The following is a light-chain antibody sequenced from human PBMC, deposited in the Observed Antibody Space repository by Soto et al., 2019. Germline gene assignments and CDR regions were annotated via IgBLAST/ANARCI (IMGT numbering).Light chain of an antibody. V-gene: IGLV2-8*01. J-gene: IGLJ3*02. CDR2: EVT. CDR1: SSDVGAYNY. Sequence: QSALTQPPSASGSPGQSVTICCTRTSSDVGAYNYVSWYQQHAGKAPKLVIYEVTKRPSGVPDRFSGSKSANTASLTVSGLQAEDEADYYCSSFASSNTWVFGGGTKLTVL. CDR3: SSFASSNTWV.